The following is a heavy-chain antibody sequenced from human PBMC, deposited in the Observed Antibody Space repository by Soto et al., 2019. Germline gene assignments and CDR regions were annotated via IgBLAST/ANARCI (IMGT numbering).Heavy chain of an antibody. D-gene: IGHD2-15*01. CDR2: ISAYNGNT. CDR1: GYTFTSYG. V-gene: IGHV1-18*01. J-gene: IGHJ4*02. CDR3: ARDEWGYCSGGSCSLFDY. Sequence: QVQLVQSGAEVKKPGASVKVSCKASGYTFTSYGISWVRQAPGQGLEWMGWISAYNGNTNYAQKLQGRVTMTTDTSTSTAYMELRSLRSDDTAVYYCARDEWGYCSGGSCSLFDYWGQGTLVTVSS.